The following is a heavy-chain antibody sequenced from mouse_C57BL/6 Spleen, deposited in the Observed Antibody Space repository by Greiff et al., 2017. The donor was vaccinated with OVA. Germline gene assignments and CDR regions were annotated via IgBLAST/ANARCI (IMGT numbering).Heavy chain of an antibody. CDR3: ARSDSQDWYFDV. J-gene: IGHJ1*03. D-gene: IGHD6-2*01. V-gene: IGHV1-55*01. CDR1: GYTFTSYW. Sequence: VKLQQPGAELVKPGASVKMSCKASGYTFTSYWITWVKQRPGQGLEWIGDIYPGSGSTNYNEKFKSKATLTVDTSSSTAYMQLSSLTSEDSAVYYCARSDSQDWYFDVWGTGTTVTVSS. CDR2: IYPGSGST.